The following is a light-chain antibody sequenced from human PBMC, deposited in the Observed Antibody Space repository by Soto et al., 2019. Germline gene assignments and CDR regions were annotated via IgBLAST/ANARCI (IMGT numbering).Light chain of an antibody. V-gene: IGKV3D-15*01. CDR2: GAS. CDR3: QQYNNWPPWT. CDR1: QSVSSN. Sequence: EIVMTQSPATLSVSPGERVTHSCRASQSVSSNLAWYQQKPGQAPRLLIFGASTRATDIPARFSGSGSGTEFTLTISSLQSEDFAIYYCQQYNNWPPWTFGQGTKVDIK. J-gene: IGKJ1*01.